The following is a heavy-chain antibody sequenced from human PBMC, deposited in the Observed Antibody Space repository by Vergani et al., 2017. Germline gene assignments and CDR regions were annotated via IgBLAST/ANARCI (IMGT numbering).Heavy chain of an antibody. CDR2: ISYDGSNK. J-gene: IGHJ4*02. CDR1: GFTFSSYG. CDR3: AKDEGTYYYDSSGYEVEY. V-gene: IGHV3-30*18. Sequence: QVQLVESGGGVVQPGRSLRLSCAASGFTFSSYGMHWVRQAPGKGLEWVAVISYDGSNKYYADSVKGRFTISRDNSKNTLYLQMNSLRAEDTAVYYCAKDEGTYYYDSSGYEVEYWGQGTLVTVSS. D-gene: IGHD3-22*01.